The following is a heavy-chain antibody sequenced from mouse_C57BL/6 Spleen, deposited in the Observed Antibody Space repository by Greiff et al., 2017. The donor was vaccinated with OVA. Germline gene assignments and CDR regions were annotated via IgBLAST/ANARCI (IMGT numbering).Heavy chain of an antibody. CDR2: INPNYGTT. Sequence: QLQESGPELVKPGASVKISCKASGYSFTDYNMNWVKQSNGKSLEWIGVINPNYGTTSYNQKFKGKATLTVDQSSSTAYMQLNSLTSEDSAVYYCARDSTTVVAEGFAYWGQGTLVTVSA. V-gene: IGHV1-39*01. CDR3: ARDSTTVVAEGFAY. CDR1: GYSFTDYN. D-gene: IGHD1-1*01. J-gene: IGHJ3*01.